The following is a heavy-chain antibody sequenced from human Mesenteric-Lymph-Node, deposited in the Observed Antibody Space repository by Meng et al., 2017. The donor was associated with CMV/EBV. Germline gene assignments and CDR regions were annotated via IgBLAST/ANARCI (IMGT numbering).Heavy chain of an antibody. Sequence: GGSLRLSCAASGFTFSSSWMNWVRQTPGKGLVWVSGISWNSGSIGYADSVKGRFTISRDNAKNSLYLQMNSLRAEDTALYYCAKEGYCSSTSCHYFDYWGQGTLVTVSS. CDR2: ISWNSGSI. J-gene: IGHJ4*02. CDR1: GFTFSSSW. V-gene: IGHV3-9*01. CDR3: AKEGYCSSTSCHYFDY. D-gene: IGHD2-2*01.